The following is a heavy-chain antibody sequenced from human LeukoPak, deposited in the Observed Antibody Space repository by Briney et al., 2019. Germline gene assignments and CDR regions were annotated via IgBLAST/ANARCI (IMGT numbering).Heavy chain of an antibody. V-gene: IGHV3-30-3*01. J-gene: IGHJ4*02. CDR2: ISYDGNKE. Sequence: PGGSLRLSCAAAGFTFSGYAMHRVRQAPGKGLEWVAVISYDGNKEDYADSVKGRFTISRDNSKNTLYLQMNSLRPEDTAVYYCARNRGASGYYWVDYWGQGTLVSVSS. D-gene: IGHD3-22*01. CDR1: GFTFSGYA. CDR3: ARNRGASGYYWVDY.